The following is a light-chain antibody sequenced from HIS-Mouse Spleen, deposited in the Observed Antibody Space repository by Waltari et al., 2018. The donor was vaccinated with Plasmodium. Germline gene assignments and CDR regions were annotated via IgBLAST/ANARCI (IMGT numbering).Light chain of an antibody. Sequence: SYELTQPSSVSVSPGHTARITCSGDVLAKKYARWVQQKPGQAPVLVIYKDSERPSGIPERFSGSSSGTTVTLTISGAQVEDEADYYCYSAADNNLVFGGGTKLTVL. CDR2: KDS. CDR1: VLAKKY. V-gene: IGLV3-27*01. CDR3: YSAADNNLV. J-gene: IGLJ3*02.